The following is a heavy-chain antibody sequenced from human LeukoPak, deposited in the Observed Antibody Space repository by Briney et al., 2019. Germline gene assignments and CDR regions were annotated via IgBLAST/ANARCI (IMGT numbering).Heavy chain of an antibody. CDR2: INHSGST. V-gene: IGHV4-34*01. CDR3: ARERLAARGLVPLNWFDP. CDR1: GGSFSGYY. Sequence: SETLSLTCAVYGGSFSGYYWSWIRQPPGKGLEWIGEINHSGSTNYNPSLKSRVTISVDTSKSQFSLKLSSVTAADTAVYYCARERLAARGLVPLNWFDPWGQGTLVTVSS. D-gene: IGHD6-6*01. J-gene: IGHJ5*02.